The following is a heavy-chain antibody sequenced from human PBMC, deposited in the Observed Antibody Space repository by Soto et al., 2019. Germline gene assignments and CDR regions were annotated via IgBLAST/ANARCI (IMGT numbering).Heavy chain of an antibody. Sequence: EVQLVESGGGLVQPGGSLRLSCAASGFTFSSYWMSWVRQAPGRGLEWVANIKQDGSEKYYVDSVKGRCTISRDNAKNSLYLQMNSLRAEDTAVYYCARVVKQWLVHYDYFDYWGQGTLVTVSS. CDR1: GFTFSSYW. V-gene: IGHV3-7*03. CDR2: IKQDGSEK. D-gene: IGHD6-19*01. CDR3: ARVVKQWLVHYDYFDY. J-gene: IGHJ4*02.